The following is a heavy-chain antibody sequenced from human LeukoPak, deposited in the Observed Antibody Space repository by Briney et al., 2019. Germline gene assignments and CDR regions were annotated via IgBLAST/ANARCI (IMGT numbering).Heavy chain of an antibody. V-gene: IGHV3-23*01. CDR2: ITNSGGSA. J-gene: IGHJ4*02. D-gene: IGHD6-19*01. Sequence: GGSLRLSCAASGFTFSSYAMSWVRQAPGQGLEWVSAITNSGGSAYYADSVKGRFTISRDNSKNTLYLQMNSLRAEDTAVYYCARGEAGTFDYWGQGTLVTVSS. CDR1: GFTFSSYA. CDR3: ARGEAGTFDY.